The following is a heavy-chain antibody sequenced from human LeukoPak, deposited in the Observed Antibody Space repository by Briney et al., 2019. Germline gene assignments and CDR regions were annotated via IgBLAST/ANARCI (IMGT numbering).Heavy chain of an antibody. CDR2: FDPEDGET. CDR1: GYTLTELS. CDR3: ATTSCGGDCYALHYFDY. D-gene: IGHD2-21*02. V-gene: IGHV1-24*01. Sequence: GASVNVSCKVSGYTLTELSMHWVRQAPGKGLEWMGGFDPEDGETIYAQKFQGRVTMTEDTSTDTAYMELSSLRSEDTAVYYCATTSCGGDCYALHYFDYWGQGTLVTVSS. J-gene: IGHJ4*02.